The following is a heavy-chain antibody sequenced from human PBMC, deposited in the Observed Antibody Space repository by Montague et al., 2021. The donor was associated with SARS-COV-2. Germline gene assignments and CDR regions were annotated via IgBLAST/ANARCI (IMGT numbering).Heavy chain of an antibody. Sequence: SETLSLTCAVYGGSFSGYYWNWICQPPGKGLEWIGEINHSGSTDYNPSLKSRVTISVDTSKNQFSLKLSSVTAADTAVYYCARDHEMASQPGYFDAWGQGTLVNVSS. CDR2: INHSGST. D-gene: IGHD5-24*01. J-gene: IGHJ4*02. V-gene: IGHV4-34*01. CDR1: GGSFSGYY. CDR3: ARDHEMASQPGYFDA.